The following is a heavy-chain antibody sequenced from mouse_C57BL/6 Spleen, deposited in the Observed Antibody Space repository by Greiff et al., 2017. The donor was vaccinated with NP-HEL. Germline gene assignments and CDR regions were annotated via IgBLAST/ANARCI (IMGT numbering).Heavy chain of an antibody. CDR3: ERNGGWLLPFDY. CDR2: ISDGGSYT. D-gene: IGHD2-3*01. V-gene: IGHV5-4*03. Sequence: EVMLVESGGGLVKPGGSLKLSCAASGFTFSSYAMSWVRQTPEKRLEWVATISDGGSYTYYPDNVKGRFTISRDNAKNNLYMQMSHLKSEDAAMYYCERNGGWLLPFDYWGQGTTLTVSS. CDR1: GFTFSSYA. J-gene: IGHJ2*01.